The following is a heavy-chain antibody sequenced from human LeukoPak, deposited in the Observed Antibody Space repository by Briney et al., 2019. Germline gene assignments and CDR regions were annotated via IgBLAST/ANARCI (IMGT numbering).Heavy chain of an antibody. J-gene: IGHJ5*02. V-gene: IGHV1-8*01. CDR3: ATGIVGGATVGP. CDR1: AYTFTNYD. D-gene: IGHD1-26*01. CDR2: MKPNSGNT. Sequence: GASVKVSFKASAYTFTNYDINWVRQAPGQGLEWMGWMKPNSGNTGYAQKFQGRVTMTRNTSITTAYMELSSLTSEDTAVYYCATGIVGGATVGPWGQGTLVTVSS.